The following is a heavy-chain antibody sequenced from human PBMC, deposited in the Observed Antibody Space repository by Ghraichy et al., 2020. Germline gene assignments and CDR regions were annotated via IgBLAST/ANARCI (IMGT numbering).Heavy chain of an antibody. CDR3: ARTASGAFDS. Sequence: GGSLRLSCAAFGFIFSNYWMHWVRQAPGKGPVWVSHINSDESDISYAGSVKGRFTISRDNAKNTLYLQMNSLRAEDTAVYYCARTASGAFDSWGQGTLVTVSS. D-gene: IGHD3-10*01. J-gene: IGHJ4*02. CDR2: INSDESDI. V-gene: IGHV3-74*01. CDR1: GFIFSNYW.